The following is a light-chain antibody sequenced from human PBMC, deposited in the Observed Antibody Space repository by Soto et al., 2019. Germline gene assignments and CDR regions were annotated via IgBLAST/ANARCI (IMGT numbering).Light chain of an antibody. CDR2: EVS. Sequence: QSVLTQPASVSGSPGQSITISCTGTSSDVGSYNLVSWYQQHPGKAPKLMIYEVSKRPSGVSNRFSGSKSGNTASLTISGLQAEDEADYYCCSYAVSSCVFGTGTKVTVL. V-gene: IGLV2-23*02. J-gene: IGLJ1*01. CDR1: SSDVGSYNL. CDR3: CSYAVSSCV.